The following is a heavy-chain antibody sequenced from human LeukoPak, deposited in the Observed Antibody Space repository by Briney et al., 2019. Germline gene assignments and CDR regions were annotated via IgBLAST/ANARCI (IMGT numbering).Heavy chain of an antibody. CDR3: AKIMVRGVDYYMDV. D-gene: IGHD3-10*01. CDR2: IYTSGST. V-gene: IGHV4-4*07. J-gene: IGHJ6*03. Sequence: SETLSLTCTVSGGSISSYYWSWIRQPAGKGLEWIGRIYTSGSTNYNPSLKSRVTMSVDTSKNQFSLKLSSVTAADTAVYYCAKIMVRGVDYYMDVWGKGTTVTISS. CDR1: GGSISSYY.